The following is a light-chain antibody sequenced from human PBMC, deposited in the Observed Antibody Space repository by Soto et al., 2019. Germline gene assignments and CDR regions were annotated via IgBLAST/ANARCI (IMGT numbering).Light chain of an antibody. J-gene: IGKJ1*01. CDR3: QQYYTNSGS. Sequence: DIVMTQSPDSLAVSLGERATINCKSSQSVLYSPNNKNYLAWYQHKPGQPPKMLIYWASIRESGVPDRFSGSGSGTDFTLTISSLHSEDVAVYYCQQYYTNSGSCGQGTKVEIK. CDR1: QSVLYSPNNKNY. CDR2: WAS. V-gene: IGKV4-1*01.